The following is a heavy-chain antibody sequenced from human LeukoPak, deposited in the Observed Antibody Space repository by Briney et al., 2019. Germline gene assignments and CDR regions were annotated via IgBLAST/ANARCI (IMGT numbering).Heavy chain of an antibody. V-gene: IGHV4-61*02. CDR2: IYTSGST. Sequence: SETLSLTCTVSGGSISSGSYYWSWIRQPAGKGLEWIGRIYTSGSTNYNPSLKSRVTISVDTSKNQFSLKLSSVTAADTAVYYCARRGSGPGFGYWGQGTLVTVSS. D-gene: IGHD3-10*01. CDR3: ARRGSGPGFGY. CDR1: GGSISSGSYY. J-gene: IGHJ4*02.